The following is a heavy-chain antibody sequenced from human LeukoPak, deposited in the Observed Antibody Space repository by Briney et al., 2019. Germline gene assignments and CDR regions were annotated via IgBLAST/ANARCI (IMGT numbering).Heavy chain of an antibody. Sequence: GGSLRLSCVVSGLTFSSFAMSWVRQAPGKGLEWIGRIKSKTDGETTNYAEPVRGRFTISRDDSKSAVYLQMNSLKIEDTAVYYCTTDLGTYYHGSQRLIPIDYWGQGTLVTVSS. V-gene: IGHV3-15*01. J-gene: IGHJ4*02. D-gene: IGHD3-10*01. CDR2: IKSKTDGETT. CDR3: TTDLGTYYHGSQRLIPIDY. CDR1: GLTFSSFA.